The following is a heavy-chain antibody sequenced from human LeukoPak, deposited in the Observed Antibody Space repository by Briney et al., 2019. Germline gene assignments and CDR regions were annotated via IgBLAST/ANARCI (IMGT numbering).Heavy chain of an antibody. CDR1: GGSMGSYY. CDR2: IYTSGST. Sequence: SETLSLTCSVPGGSMGSYYWSWIRQPAGKGWEWMGRIYTSGSTNYNPSLKSRVTMSVDTSKNQFSLKLTSVTAADTAVYYCAREERLYSSSWYPRPYYYYLDVWGKGTTVTISS. J-gene: IGHJ6*03. D-gene: IGHD6-13*01. V-gene: IGHV4-4*07. CDR3: AREERLYSSSWYPRPYYYYLDV.